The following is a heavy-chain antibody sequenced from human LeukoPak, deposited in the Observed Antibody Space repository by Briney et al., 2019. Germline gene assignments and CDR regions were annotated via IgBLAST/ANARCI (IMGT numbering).Heavy chain of an antibody. CDR2: VKHSGGT. CDR3: AKGRVVGPSLAGSLGSYSYYYYALDV. Sequence: PSETLSLTCVVSGGSFSGYYCTWIRQSPEEALEWIGDVKHSGGTNYNTTLQSRVTISVNTSKNQCSLKLTSVTAADTAVYFCAKGRVVGPSLAGSLGSYSYYYYALDVWGQGSTVTVSS. V-gene: IGHV4-34*01. CDR1: GGSFSGYY. J-gene: IGHJ6*02. D-gene: IGHD2-21*01.